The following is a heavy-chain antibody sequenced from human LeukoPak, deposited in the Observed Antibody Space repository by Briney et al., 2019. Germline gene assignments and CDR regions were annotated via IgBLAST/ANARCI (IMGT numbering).Heavy chain of an antibody. J-gene: IGHJ4*02. D-gene: IGHD3-16*01. V-gene: IGHV4-59*08. CDR1: VDSISSYY. Sequence: PSETLSLTCTISVDSISSYYWSWIRQPPGKGLEWSGNIYYSGNTNYNPSLKRRVTRSLDTSKNLFSLKLSSVTAADTAVSYCARAFHHASSYWGQGILVTVSS. CDR2: IYYSGNT. CDR3: ARAFHHASSY.